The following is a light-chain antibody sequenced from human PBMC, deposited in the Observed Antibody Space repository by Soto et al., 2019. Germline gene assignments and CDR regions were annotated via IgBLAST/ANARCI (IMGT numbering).Light chain of an antibody. Sequence: EIVLTQSPSTLSLSPGERATLSCRASESVSSNQLAWYQQKPGLAPRLLIYDASSRASGIPERFSGSGSETGFSLTISSLEPEDFAVYYCQQRSSSPLTVGQGTRVDIK. J-gene: IGKJ5*01. CDR3: QQRSSSPLT. CDR1: ESVSSNQ. V-gene: IGKV3D-20*01. CDR2: DAS.